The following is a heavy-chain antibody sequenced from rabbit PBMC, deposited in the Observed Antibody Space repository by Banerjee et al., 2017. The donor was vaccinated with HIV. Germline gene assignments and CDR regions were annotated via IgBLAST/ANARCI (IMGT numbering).Heavy chain of an antibody. CDR1: GIDFSSYYY. J-gene: IGHJ4*01. CDR3: ARGTYSYGGDTHAPFTL. D-gene: IGHD6-1*01. CDR2: IYTGSSGCT. Sequence: QEQLEESGGGLVKPGGTLTLTCKASGIDFSSYYYMCWVRQAPGKGLEWIACIYTGSSGCTYSASWAKGRFTITKTSSTTVTLQMTSLTAADTATYFCARGTYSYGGDTHAPFTLWGQGTLVTVS. V-gene: IGHV1S45*01.